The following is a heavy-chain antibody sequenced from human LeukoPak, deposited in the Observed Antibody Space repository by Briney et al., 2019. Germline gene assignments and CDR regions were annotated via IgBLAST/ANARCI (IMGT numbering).Heavy chain of an antibody. CDR1: GFTFSSNW. CDR2: INSDGNKT. J-gene: IGHJ4*02. Sequence: GGSLRLSCAASGFTFSSNWMHWVRQAPGKGLVWVSRINSDGNKTNYADSVKGRFTLSRDNAENTLYLQMNSLRAEDTAVYYCAKGGSRHADNWGQGTLVTVSS. V-gene: IGHV3-74*01. CDR3: AKGGSRHADN. D-gene: IGHD6-13*01.